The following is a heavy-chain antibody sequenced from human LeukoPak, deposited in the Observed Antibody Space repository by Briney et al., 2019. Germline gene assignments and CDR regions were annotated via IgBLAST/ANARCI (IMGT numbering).Heavy chain of an antibody. CDR2: IIPIFGTA. CDR3: ARDGKRRVWATRRFDAFDI. J-gene: IGHJ3*02. V-gene: IGHV1-69*01. Sequence: SVKVSCKASGGTFSSYAISWVRQAPGQGREWMGGIIPIFGTANYAQKFQGRVTITADESTSTAYMEPSSLRSEDTAVYYCARDGKRRVWATRRFDAFDIWGQGTMVTVSS. CDR1: GGTFSSYA. D-gene: IGHD6-13*01.